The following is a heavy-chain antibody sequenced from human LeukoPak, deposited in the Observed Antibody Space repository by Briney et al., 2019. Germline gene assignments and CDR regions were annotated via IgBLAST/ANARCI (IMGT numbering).Heavy chain of an antibody. J-gene: IGHJ4*02. D-gene: IGHD2/OR15-2a*01. CDR2: INPNSGGT. V-gene: IGHV1-2*02. CDR3: ARAYYFLVRIDY. CDR1: GYTFSGYY. Sequence: ASVKVSCKASGYTFSGYYIHWVRQAPGQGLEWMGWINPNSGGTNYAQKFQGRVTMTRDTSISTAYMELSRLRSDDTAVYYCARAYYFLVRIDYWGQGTLVTVSS.